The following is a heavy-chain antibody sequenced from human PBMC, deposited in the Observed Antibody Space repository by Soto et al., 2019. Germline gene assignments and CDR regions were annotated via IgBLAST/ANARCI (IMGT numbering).Heavy chain of an antibody. CDR1: GGSISSYY. CDR3: ASHTRGPRGTVTTLHYYGIDV. J-gene: IGHJ6*02. V-gene: IGHV4-59*01. CDR2: IYYSGST. Sequence: QVQLQESGPGLVKPSETLSLTCTVSGGSISSYYWSWIRQPPGKGLEWIGYIYYSGSTNYNPSLKSRVTISVDTSKNQFSLKLSSVTAADTAVYYCASHTRGPRGTVTTLHYYGIDVWGQGTTVTVSS. D-gene: IGHD4-17*01.